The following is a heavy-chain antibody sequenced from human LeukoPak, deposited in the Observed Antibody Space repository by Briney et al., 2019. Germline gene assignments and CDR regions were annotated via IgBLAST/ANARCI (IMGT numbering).Heavy chain of an antibody. CDR3: ARLSTVTTQGFDY. D-gene: IGHD4-17*01. CDR2: IYYSGST. V-gene: IGHV4-61*05. J-gene: IGHJ4*02. Sequence: SETLSLTCAVSGDSISRSDSSWSWIRQPPGKGLEWIGYIYYSGSTNYNPSLKSRVTISVDTSKNQFSLKLSSVTAADTAVYYCARLSTVTTQGFDYWGQGTLVTVSS. CDR1: GDSISRSDSS.